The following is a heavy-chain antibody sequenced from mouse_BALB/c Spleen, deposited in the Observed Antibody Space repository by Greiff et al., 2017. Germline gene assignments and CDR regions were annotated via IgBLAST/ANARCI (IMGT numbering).Heavy chain of an antibody. Sequence: EVQRVESGGGLVKPGGSLKLSCAASGFAFSSYDMSWVRQTPEKRLEWVAYISSGGGSTYYPDTVKGRFTISRDNAKNTLYLQMSSLKSEDTAMYYCASQILYYYYFDYWGQGTTLTVSS. CDR3: ASQILYYYYFDY. J-gene: IGHJ2*01. CDR1: GFAFSSYD. CDR2: ISSGGGST. D-gene: IGHD1-1*01. V-gene: IGHV5-12-1*01.